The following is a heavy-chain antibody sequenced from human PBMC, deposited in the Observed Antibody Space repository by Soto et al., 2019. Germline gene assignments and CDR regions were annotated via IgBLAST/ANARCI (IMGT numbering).Heavy chain of an antibody. V-gene: IGHV4-61*08. CDR1: SVGFY. CDR3: TRKTGSESSYGSWHS. J-gene: IGHJ4*02. CDR2: IYYSGST. Sequence: SVGFYGSRIMKKKGKGLEWIGYIYYSGSTNYNPSLKSRVTISVDTSKNQFSLKLSSVTAADTAVFFFTRKTGSESSYGSWHSWCQGPLVS. D-gene: IGHD5-18*01.